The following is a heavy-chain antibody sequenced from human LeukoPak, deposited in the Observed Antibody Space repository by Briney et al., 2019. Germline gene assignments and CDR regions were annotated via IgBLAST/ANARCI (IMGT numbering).Heavy chain of an antibody. V-gene: IGHV3-30*04. D-gene: IGHD5-12*01. J-gene: IGHJ4*02. CDR3: ARGPSGYHNT. CDR1: GFTFTNYA. CDR2: ISYDETNK. Sequence: GRSLRLSCAASGFTFTNYAMHWVRQAPGKGLEWVAVISYDETNKYYEDSVKGRFTISRDSSKNTLYLQMSSLRAEDTAVYYCARGPSGYHNTGGQGTLVTVSS.